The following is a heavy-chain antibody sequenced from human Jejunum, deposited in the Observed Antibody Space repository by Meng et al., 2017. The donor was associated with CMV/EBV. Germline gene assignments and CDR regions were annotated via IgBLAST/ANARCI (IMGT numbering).Heavy chain of an antibody. J-gene: IGHJ5*02. CDR2: IKEEGSEK. CDR1: GFTLSDWG. V-gene: IGHV3-7*01. Sequence: ASGFTLSDWGRTWVRLAPGKGLEWVAKIKEEGSEKYYVDAVRGRFTITRDNTRTSMYLQMNSRRVEYSAVYYCARDFGGFLIDPCGQGTLVTVSS. D-gene: IGHD3-10*01. CDR3: ARDFGGFLIDP.